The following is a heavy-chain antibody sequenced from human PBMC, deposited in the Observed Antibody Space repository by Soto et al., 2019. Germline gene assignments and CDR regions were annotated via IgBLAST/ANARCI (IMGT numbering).Heavy chain of an antibody. D-gene: IGHD3-3*01. Sequence: SETLSLTCTVSGGSLNNYNWNWIRQSAGTGLEWIGRIYSSGKTYYNPSLKSRVTLSLDMLNNQISLKVTSVTAADTAMYYCARERTYKMFGDDALDFWGLGTMVTVSS. CDR3: ARERTYKMFGDDALDF. CDR1: GGSLNNYN. J-gene: IGHJ3*01. V-gene: IGHV4-4*07. CDR2: IYSSGKT.